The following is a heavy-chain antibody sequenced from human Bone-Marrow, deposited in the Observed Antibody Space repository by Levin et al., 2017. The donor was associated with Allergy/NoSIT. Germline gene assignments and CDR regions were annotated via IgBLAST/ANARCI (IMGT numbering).Heavy chain of an antibody. D-gene: IGHD6-13*01. CDR1: GYTFTGYY. CDR2: INPNSGGT. CDR3: ARGGAAAGSGGDWFDP. Sequence: GESLKISCKASGYTFTGYYMHWVRQAPGQGLEWMGWINPNSGGTNYAQKFQGWVTMTRDTSISTAYMELSRLRSDDTAVYYCARGGAAAGSGGDWFDPWGQGTLVTVSS. J-gene: IGHJ5*02. V-gene: IGHV1-2*04.